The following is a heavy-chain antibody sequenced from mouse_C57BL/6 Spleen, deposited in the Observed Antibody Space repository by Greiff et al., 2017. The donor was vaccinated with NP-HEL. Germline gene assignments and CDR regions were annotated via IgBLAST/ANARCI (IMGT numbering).Heavy chain of an antibody. D-gene: IGHD2-1*01. CDR1: GYTFTSYW. CDR2: IDPSDSYT. J-gene: IGHJ3*01. CDR3: ARGGNSWFAY. Sequence: QVQLQQPGAELVMPGASVKLSCKASGYTFTSYWMHWVKQRPGQGLEWIGEIDPSDSYTNYNQKFKGKSTLTVDKSSSTAYMQLSSLTSEDSAVYYCARGGNSWFAYWGKGTLVTVSA. V-gene: IGHV1-69*01.